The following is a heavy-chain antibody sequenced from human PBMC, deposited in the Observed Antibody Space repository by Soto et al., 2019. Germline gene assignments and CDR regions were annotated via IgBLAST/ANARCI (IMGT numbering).Heavy chain of an antibody. CDR3: ARECAPHSAAAIWRDYYYYGMDV. V-gene: IGHV1-18*04. Sequence: ASVKVSCKASGYTFTSYGISWVRTAPGQGLEWMGCISAYNGNTNYAQKLQGRVTMTTATSTSTAYMELRSLRSDDTAVYYCARECAPHSAAAIWRDYYYYGMDVWG. CDR1: GYTFTSYG. J-gene: IGHJ6*02. D-gene: IGHD2-2*02. CDR2: ISAYNGNT.